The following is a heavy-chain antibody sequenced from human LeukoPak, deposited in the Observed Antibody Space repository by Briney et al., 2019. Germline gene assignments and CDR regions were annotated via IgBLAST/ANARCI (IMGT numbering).Heavy chain of an antibody. J-gene: IGHJ4*02. CDR1: GFTFRDYT. CDR3: VGTIASRGSEY. D-gene: IGHD6-6*01. CDR2: ISKSGTYI. Sequence: GGSLRLSCAASGFTFRDYTMNWVRQAPGKGLEWVSAISKSGTYIKYADSVKGRFTVSRDNAKNSLFLQMNSLRVEDTAVYYCVGTIASRGSEYWGQGALVTVSS. V-gene: IGHV3-21*01.